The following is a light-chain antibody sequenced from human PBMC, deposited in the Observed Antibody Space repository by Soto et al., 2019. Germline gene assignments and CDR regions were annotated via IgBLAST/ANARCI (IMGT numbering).Light chain of an antibody. CDR2: EVS. Sequence: QSFLAQPASVSGSPGQSITISCTGTSSDVGNYKYVSWYQQHPGKAPKLMIYEVSNRPSGVSNRFSGSKSGNTASLTISGLQAEDETDYYCVSYTSSGTYVFGNGTKGTVL. V-gene: IGLV2-14*01. J-gene: IGLJ1*01. CDR1: SSDVGNYKY. CDR3: VSYTSSGTYV.